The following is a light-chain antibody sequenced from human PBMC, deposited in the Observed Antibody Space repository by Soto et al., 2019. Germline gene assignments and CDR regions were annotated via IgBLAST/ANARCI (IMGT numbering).Light chain of an antibody. CDR1: SSDVGSHNY. CDR3: SSYISRGV. V-gene: IGLV2-14*03. J-gene: IGLJ1*01. Sequence: QSALTQPASVSGSPGQSITISCTGTSSDVGSHNYVAWYQHHPGKVPKLIIYDVSDRPSGVSNRFSGSKSGNTASLTISGLQTEDEADYYCSSYISRGVFGTGTKVTVL. CDR2: DVS.